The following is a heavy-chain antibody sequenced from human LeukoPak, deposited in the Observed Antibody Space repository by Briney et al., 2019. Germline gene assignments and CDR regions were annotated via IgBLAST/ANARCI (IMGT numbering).Heavy chain of an antibody. J-gene: IGHJ4*02. CDR3: ARLQSLDY. V-gene: IGHV3-7*05. Sequence: GVSLRLSCAASGFTFSSYWMSWVRQAPGKGLEWVANIKQDGTEKYYVDSVKGRFTIPRDDAKNSLYLQMNSLRAEDTAVYYCARLQSLDYWGQGTLVTVSS. CDR2: IKQDGTEK. CDR1: GFTFSSYW. D-gene: IGHD5-24*01.